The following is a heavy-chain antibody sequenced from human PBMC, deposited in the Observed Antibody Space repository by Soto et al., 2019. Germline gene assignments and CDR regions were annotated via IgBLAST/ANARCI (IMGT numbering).Heavy chain of an antibody. V-gene: IGHV4-39*01. CDR3: ARRTTSGWYSFDY. CDR1: GVSMSSLSYY. CDR2: VYYSGST. J-gene: IGHJ4*02. D-gene: IGHD6-19*01. Sequence: QLQLQESGPGLVKPSETLSLTCTVSGVSMSSLSYYWGWIRQPPGKGLEWIGSVYYSGSTYYNPSLKSRVSISVDTSKNQFSPKLTSVTAADTAVYYCARRTTSGWYSFDYWGQGTLVTVSS.